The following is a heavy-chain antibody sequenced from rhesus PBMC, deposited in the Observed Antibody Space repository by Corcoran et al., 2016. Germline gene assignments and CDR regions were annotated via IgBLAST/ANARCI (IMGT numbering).Heavy chain of an antibody. CDR3: ARELRYSGYSGS. CDR2: ISGSSGIP. J-gene: IGHJ4*01. Sequence: QVQLQESGPGLVKPSETLSLTCAVSGGSVSSSNWWSWIRQPPGKGLEGIGDISGSSGIPTYTPSLKSQVTISTDPSKNQFSLKLSSVTAADTAVYYCARELRYSGYSGSWGQGVLVTVSS. D-gene: IGHD5-24*01. V-gene: IGHV4-65*01. CDR1: GGSVSSSNW.